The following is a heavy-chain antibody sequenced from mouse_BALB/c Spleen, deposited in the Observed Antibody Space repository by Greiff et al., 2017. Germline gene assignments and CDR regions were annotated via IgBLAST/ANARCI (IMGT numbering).Heavy chain of an antibody. CDR3: AREGRLLRLGYAMDY. D-gene: IGHD1-2*01. CDR1: GFSLTSYG. Sequence: VQLQQSGPGLVAPSQSLSITCTVSGFSLTSYGVHWVRQPPGKGLEWLGVIWAGGSTNYNSALMSRLSISKDNSKSQVFLKMNSLQTDDTAMYYCAREGRLLRLGYAMDYWGQGTSVTVSS. V-gene: IGHV2-9*02. CDR2: IWAGGST. J-gene: IGHJ4*01.